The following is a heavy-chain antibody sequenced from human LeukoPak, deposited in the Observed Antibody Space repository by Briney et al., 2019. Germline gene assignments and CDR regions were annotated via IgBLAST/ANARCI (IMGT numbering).Heavy chain of an antibody. D-gene: IGHD3-22*01. CDR2: ISYDGSNK. Sequence: GGSLRLSCAASGFTFSSYGMHWVRQAPGKGLEWVAVISYDGSNKYYADSVKGRFTISRDNSKNTLYLQMNSLRAEDTAVYYCANLDTMIVVVDWGQGTLVTVSS. CDR3: ANLDTMIVVVD. V-gene: IGHV3-30*18. J-gene: IGHJ4*02. CDR1: GFTFSSYG.